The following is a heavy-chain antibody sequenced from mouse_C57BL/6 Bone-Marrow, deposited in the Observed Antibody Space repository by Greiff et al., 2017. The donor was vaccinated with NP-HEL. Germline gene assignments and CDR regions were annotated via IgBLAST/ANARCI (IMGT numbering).Heavy chain of an antibody. J-gene: IGHJ4*01. CDR3: ARQDYYVLYYAMDY. CDR2: ISNLAYSI. D-gene: IGHD1-1*01. CDR1: GFTFSDYG. V-gene: IGHV5-15*01. Sequence: EVMVVESGGGLVQPGGSLKLSCAASGFTFSDYGMAWVRQAPRKGPEWVAFISNLAYSIYYADTVTGRFTISRENAKNTLYLEMSSLRSEDTAMYYCARQDYYVLYYAMDYWGQGTSVTVSS.